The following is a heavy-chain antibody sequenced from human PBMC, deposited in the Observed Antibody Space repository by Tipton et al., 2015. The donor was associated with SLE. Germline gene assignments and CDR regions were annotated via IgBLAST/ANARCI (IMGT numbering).Heavy chain of an antibody. D-gene: IGHD7-27*01. J-gene: IGHJ4*02. CDR1: GDTIDGNTYF. CDR3: ARLTPWGYDY. Sequence: TLSLTCTVSGDTIDGNTYFWDWIRQPPGKGLMLIGSISYSGATSYNPSLKSRVTISVDTSKNHLSLSLISVTAADTAVYYCARLTPWGYDYWGPGMLVTVSS. V-gene: IGHV4-39*07. CDR2: ISYSGAT.